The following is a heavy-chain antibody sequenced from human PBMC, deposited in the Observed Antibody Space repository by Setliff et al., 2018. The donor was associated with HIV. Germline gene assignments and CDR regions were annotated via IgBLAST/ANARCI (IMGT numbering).Heavy chain of an antibody. V-gene: IGHV1-8*02. J-gene: IGHJ4*02. D-gene: IGHD1-26*01. CDR1: GNTFSSYG. CDR3: ARGSFGGSYSSF. Sequence: ASVKVSCKASGNTFSSYGITWVRQAPGQGLEWMGGTTPLLGTTNYAQKFQGRVIMTRNTSITTAYMQVTRLRSDDTAVYYCARGSFGGSYSSFWGQGTLVTVSS. CDR2: TTPLLGTT.